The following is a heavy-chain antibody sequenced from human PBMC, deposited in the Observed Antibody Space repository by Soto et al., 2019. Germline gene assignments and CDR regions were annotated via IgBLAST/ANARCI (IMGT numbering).Heavy chain of an antibody. Sequence: SETLSLTCTVSGGSVRSSTYYWGWIRQAPGKGLEWIASIYYSGRTHNNPALKSRVTMSVDTYTNQFSLKMNSLRAGDTAVYYCARVPKGQLWTFDYWGQGTLVTVSS. D-gene: IGHD5-18*01. J-gene: IGHJ4*02. CDR3: ARVPKGQLWTFDY. CDR1: GGSVRSSTYY. CDR2: IYYSGRT. V-gene: IGHV4-39*01.